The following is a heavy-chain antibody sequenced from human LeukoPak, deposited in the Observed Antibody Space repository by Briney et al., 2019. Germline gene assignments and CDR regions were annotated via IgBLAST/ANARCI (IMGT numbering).Heavy chain of an antibody. J-gene: IGHJ3*02. CDR1: GGSISSSSYY. CDR2: IYYSGST. Sequence: SETLSLTCTVSGGSISSSSYYWGWIRQLPGKGLEWIGNIYYSGSTYYNPSLKSRVTISVDTSKNQFSLKLSSVTAADTAVYYCARVAITHDAFDIWGQGTMVTVSS. CDR3: ARVAITHDAFDI. V-gene: IGHV4-39*07. D-gene: IGHD5-12*01.